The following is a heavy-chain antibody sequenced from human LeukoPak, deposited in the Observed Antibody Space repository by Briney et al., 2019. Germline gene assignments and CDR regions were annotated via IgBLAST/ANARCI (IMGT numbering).Heavy chain of an antibody. CDR3: ARGDDSSGYYHFDY. J-gene: IGHJ4*02. CDR2: IIPILGIA. D-gene: IGHD3-22*01. V-gene: IGHV1-69*02. CDR1: GGTFSSYT. Sequence: SVKVSCKASGGTFSSYTISWVRQAPGQGLEWMGRIIPILGIANYAQKFQGRVTITEDKSTSTAYMELSSLRSEDTAVYYCARGDDSSGYYHFDYWGQGTLVTVSS.